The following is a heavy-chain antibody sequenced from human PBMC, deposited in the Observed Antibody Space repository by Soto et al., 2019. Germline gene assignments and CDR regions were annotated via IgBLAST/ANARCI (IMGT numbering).Heavy chain of an antibody. V-gene: IGHV4-34*01. CDR2: INHSGSS. J-gene: IGHJ4*02. CDR1: GGSFSGYY. CDR3: ARVSRTFFFDY. D-gene: IGHD2-2*01. Sequence: SETLSLTCAVYGGSFSGYYWSWIRQPPGKGLEWIGEINHSGSSNYNPSLKSRVTISVDTSKNQFSLKLSSVTAADTAVYYCARVSRTFFFDYWGQETLVTVSS.